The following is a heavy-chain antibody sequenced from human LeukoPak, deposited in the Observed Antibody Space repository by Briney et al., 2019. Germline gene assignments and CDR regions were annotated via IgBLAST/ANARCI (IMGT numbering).Heavy chain of an antibody. CDR2: IYYSGST. Sequence: PSETLSLTCAVSGGSISSGGYSWGWIRQPPGKGLEWIGSIYYSGSTYYNPSLKSRVTISVDTSKNQFSLKLSSVTAADTAVYYCARGEEQWLGTGPWGQGTLVTVSS. CDR1: GGSISSGGYS. CDR3: ARGEEQWLGTGP. D-gene: IGHD6-19*01. V-gene: IGHV4-39*01. J-gene: IGHJ5*02.